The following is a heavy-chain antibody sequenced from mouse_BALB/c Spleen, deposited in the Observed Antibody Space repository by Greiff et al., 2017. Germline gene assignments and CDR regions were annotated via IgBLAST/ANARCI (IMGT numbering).Heavy chain of an antibody. J-gene: IGHJ1*01. Sequence: EVKLVESGGGLVKPGGSLKLSCAASGFTFSSYAMSWVRQTPEKRLEWVASISSGGSTYYPDSVKGRFTISRDNPKNTLFLQMTSLRSEDTAMYYCARPTWGYFDVWGAGTTVTVSS. D-gene: IGHD4-1*02. V-gene: IGHV5-6-5*01. CDR2: ISSGGST. CDR1: GFTFSSYA. CDR3: ARPTWGYFDV.